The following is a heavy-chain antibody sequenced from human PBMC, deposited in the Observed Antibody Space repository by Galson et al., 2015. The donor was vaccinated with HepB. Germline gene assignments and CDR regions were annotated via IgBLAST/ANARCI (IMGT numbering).Heavy chain of an antibody. CDR3: ARDQERWLHGAFDI. CDR2: IYSGGST. J-gene: IGHJ3*02. CDR1: GFTVSSNY. Sequence: SLRLSCAASGFTVSSNYMSWVRQAPGKGLEWVSVIYSGGSTYYADSVKGRFTISRDNSKNTLYLQMNSLRAEDTAVYYCARDQERWLHGAFDIWGQGTMVTVSS. V-gene: IGHV3-66*01. D-gene: IGHD5-24*01.